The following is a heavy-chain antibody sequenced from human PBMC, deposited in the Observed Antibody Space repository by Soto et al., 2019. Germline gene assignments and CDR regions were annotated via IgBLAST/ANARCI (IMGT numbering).Heavy chain of an antibody. Sequence: GGSLRLSCAASGFTFSSYAMSWVRQAPGKGLEWVSAISGSGGSTYYADSVKGRFTISRDNSKNTLYLQMNSLRAEDTAVYYCAKDPRKQWLVQGDYWGQGTLVTVSS. CDR3: AKDPRKQWLVQGDY. V-gene: IGHV3-23*01. CDR1: GFTFSSYA. CDR2: ISGSGGST. D-gene: IGHD6-19*01. J-gene: IGHJ4*02.